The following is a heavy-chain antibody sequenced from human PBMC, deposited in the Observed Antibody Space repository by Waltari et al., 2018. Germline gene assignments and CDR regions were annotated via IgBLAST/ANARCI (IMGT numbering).Heavy chain of an antibody. CDR1: GGSISSSNW. Sequence: QVQLQESGPGLVKPSGTLSLTCAVSGGSISSSNWWSWVRQPPGKGLEWIGEIYHSGSTNYNPSLKSRVTISVDKSKNQFSLKLSSVTAADTAVYYCARVMITFGGVIATPQNWYFDLWGRGTLVTVSS. D-gene: IGHD3-16*02. CDR3: ARVMITFGGVIATPQNWYFDL. J-gene: IGHJ2*01. V-gene: IGHV4-4*02. CDR2: IYHSGST.